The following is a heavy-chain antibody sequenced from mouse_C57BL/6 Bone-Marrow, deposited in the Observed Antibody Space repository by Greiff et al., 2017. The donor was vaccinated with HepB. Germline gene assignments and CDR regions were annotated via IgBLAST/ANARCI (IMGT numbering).Heavy chain of an antibody. J-gene: IGHJ1*03. Sequence: EVQLQESGPGLVKPSQSLSLTCSVTGYSITSGYYWNWIRQSPGNQLEWMGYISYDGSNNYNPSLKNRISITRDTSKNQFFLKLNSVTTEVTATYYCARVYGYPWYFDVWGTGTTVTVSS. CDR1: GYSITSGYY. D-gene: IGHD2-2*01. CDR2: ISYDGSN. CDR3: ARVYGYPWYFDV. V-gene: IGHV3-6*01.